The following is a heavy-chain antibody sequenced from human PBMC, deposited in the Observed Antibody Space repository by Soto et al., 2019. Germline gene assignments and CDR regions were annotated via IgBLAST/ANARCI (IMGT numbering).Heavy chain of an antibody. CDR2: IKGDGSIT. D-gene: IGHD2-21*01. CDR1: GFTFSDHW. J-gene: IGHJ6*02. CDR3: ARGLRWAYGMDV. V-gene: IGHV3-74*01. Sequence: EVQLVESGGGLVQPGGSLRLSCAASGFTFSDHWIHWARQGPGEGLVWVSRIKGDGSITNYADSVKGRFTISRDNAKNTVYLQINSLGVEDTALYYCARGLRWAYGMDVWGQGTTVTVSS.